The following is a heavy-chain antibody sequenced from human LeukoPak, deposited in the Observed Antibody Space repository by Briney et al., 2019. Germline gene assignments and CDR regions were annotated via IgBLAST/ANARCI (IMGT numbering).Heavy chain of an antibody. CDR3: ARVTDYSKWFDP. D-gene: IGHD4-11*01. V-gene: IGHV4-31*03. CDR1: GGSISSGGYY. Sequence: SQTLSLTCTVSGGSISSGGYYWSWIRQHPGKGLEWIGYIYYSGSTYYNPSLKSRVTISVDTSKNQFSLKLSSVTAADTAVYHCARVTDYSKWFDPWGQGTLVTVSS. CDR2: IYYSGST. J-gene: IGHJ5*02.